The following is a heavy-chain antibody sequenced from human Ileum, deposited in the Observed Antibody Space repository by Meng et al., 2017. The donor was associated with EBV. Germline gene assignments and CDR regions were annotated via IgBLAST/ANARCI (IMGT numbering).Heavy chain of an antibody. V-gene: IGHV4-4*02. CDR2: IYRGGGT. J-gene: IGHJ4*02. Sequence: VPREESGPGLVKPSGTPSLPCAGSGGSISSSDWWSWGRQPPGKGLEWIGEIYRGGGTNYNASLKSRVTISVDTSKNHFSLKLNSVTAADTAVYYCARVRVIPAAIGFDYWGQGTLVTVSS. D-gene: IGHD2-2*02. CDR1: GGSISSSDW. CDR3: ARVRVIPAAIGFDY.